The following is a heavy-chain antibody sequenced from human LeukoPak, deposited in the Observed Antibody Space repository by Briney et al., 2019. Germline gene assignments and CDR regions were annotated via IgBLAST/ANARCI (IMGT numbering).Heavy chain of an antibody. CDR2: IGGSGGST. Sequence: GGSLRLSCAASGFPFSNYAMSWVRQAPGKGLEWVSAIGGSGGSTYYADSVKGRFTISRDNSKNTLYLQMNSLRVEDTAIFSCARGGRSWNGFDNWGQGTLVTVSS. CDR3: ARGGRSWNGFDN. D-gene: IGHD1-1*01. V-gene: IGHV3-23*01. J-gene: IGHJ4*02. CDR1: GFPFSNYA.